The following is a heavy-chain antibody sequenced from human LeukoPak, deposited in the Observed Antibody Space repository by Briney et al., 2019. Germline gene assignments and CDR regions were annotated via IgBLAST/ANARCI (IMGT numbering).Heavy chain of an antibody. V-gene: IGHV3-23*01. CDR2: ISGSGGST. D-gene: IGHD5-18*01. Sequence: GGSLRLSCAASGFTFSSYAMSWVRQAPGKGLEWVSAISGSGGSTYYADSVEGRFTISRDSAKNSLYLQMNSLRAEDTAVYYCALGGYGREFDYWGQGTLVTVSS. J-gene: IGHJ4*02. CDR1: GFTFSSYA. CDR3: ALGGYGREFDY.